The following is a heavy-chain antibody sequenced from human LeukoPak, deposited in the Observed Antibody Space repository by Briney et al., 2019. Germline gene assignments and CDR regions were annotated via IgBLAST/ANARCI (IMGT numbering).Heavy chain of an antibody. D-gene: IGHD6-6*01. V-gene: IGHV3-21*01. CDR2: ITSSSSYI. Sequence: GGSLRLSCAASGFTLSNYSMNWVRQAPGKGREWVSSITSSSSYIYYADSVKGRFTISRDNAKNSLYLQMNSLSAEDTAVYYCARYEQLERHFDYWGQGTLVTVSS. CDR1: GFTLSNYS. J-gene: IGHJ4*02. CDR3: ARYEQLERHFDY.